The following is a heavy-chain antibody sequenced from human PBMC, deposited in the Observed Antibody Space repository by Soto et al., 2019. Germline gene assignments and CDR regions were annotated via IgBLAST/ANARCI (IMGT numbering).Heavy chain of an antibody. J-gene: IGHJ4*02. CDR3: AKDLREMATIRPDY. CDR2: ISYDGIDK. Sequence: QVQLVESGGGVVQPGRSLRLSCAASGFTFSHFGIHWVRQAPGKGLEWVALISYDGIDKNYADSVKGRFTISRENSKNMVYLQMNSLRAEDTALYYCAKDLREMATIRPDYWGQGILVTVSS. CDR1: GFTFSHFG. V-gene: IGHV3-30*18. D-gene: IGHD5-12*01.